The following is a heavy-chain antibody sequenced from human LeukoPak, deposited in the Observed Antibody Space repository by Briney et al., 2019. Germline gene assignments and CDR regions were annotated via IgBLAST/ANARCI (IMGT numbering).Heavy chain of an antibody. V-gene: IGHV4-59*01. J-gene: IGHJ4*02. CDR2: IYYSGST. CDR1: GGSISSYY. CDR3: ARDNYGDFILDY. D-gene: IGHD4-17*01. Sequence: SETLSLSCTVSGGSISSYYWSWIRQPPGKGLEWIGYIYYSGSTNYNPSLKSRVTISVDTSKNQFSLKLSSVTAADTAVYYCARDNYGDFILDYWGQGTLVTVSS.